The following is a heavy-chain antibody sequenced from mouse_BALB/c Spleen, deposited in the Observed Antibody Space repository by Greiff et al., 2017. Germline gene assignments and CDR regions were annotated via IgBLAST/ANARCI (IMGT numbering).Heavy chain of an antibody. Sequence: EVKLQESGAELVKPGASVKLSCTASGFNIKDTYMHWVKQRPEQGLEWIGRIDPANGNTKYDPKFQGKATITADTSSNTAYLQLSSLTSEDTAVYYCARKYGNYGWYFDVWGAGTRSPSPQ. D-gene: IGHD2-10*02. J-gene: IGHJ1*01. CDR1: GFNIKDTY. CDR3: ARKYGNYGWYFDV. V-gene: IGHV14-3*02. CDR2: IDPANGNT.